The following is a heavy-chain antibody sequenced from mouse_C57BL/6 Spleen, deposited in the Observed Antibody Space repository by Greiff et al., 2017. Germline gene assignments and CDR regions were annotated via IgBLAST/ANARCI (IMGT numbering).Heavy chain of an antibody. CDR2: IYPRSGNT. Sequence: VQRVESGAELARPGASVKLSCKASGYTFTSYGISWVKQRTGQGLEWIGEIYPRSGNTYYNEKFKGKATLTADKSSSTAYMELRSLTSEDSAVYFCARAGNYGSRTDYWGQGTTLTVSS. CDR3: ARAGNYGSRTDY. V-gene: IGHV1-81*01. CDR1: GYTFTSYG. J-gene: IGHJ2*01. D-gene: IGHD1-1*01.